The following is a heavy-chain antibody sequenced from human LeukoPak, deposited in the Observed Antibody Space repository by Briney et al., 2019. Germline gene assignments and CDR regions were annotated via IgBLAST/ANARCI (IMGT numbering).Heavy chain of an antibody. J-gene: IGHJ4*02. CDR1: GFTFSSHS. D-gene: IGHD1-26*01. CDR2: ISSSSSYI. Sequence: PGGSLRLSCAASGFTFSSHSMNWVRQAPGKGLEWVSSISSSSSYIYYADSVKGRFTISRDNAKNSLYLQMNSLRAEDTAVYYCARDRAMEVGAYYFDYWGQGTLVTVSS. V-gene: IGHV3-21*01. CDR3: ARDRAMEVGAYYFDY.